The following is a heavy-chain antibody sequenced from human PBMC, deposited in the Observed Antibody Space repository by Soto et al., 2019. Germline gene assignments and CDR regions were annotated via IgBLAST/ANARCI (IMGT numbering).Heavy chain of an antibody. Sequence: SETLSLTCTVSGGSISSNSYFWGWIRQPPGKGLEWIANIFYSGSAYYNPSLKSRITISVDTSKNQFSLRLSSVTAADTAVYYCARQAGGGRHYYGMDVWGQGTTVTV. CDR3: ARQAGGGRHYYGMDV. CDR2: IFYSGSA. J-gene: IGHJ6*02. V-gene: IGHV4-39*01. D-gene: IGHD2-15*01. CDR1: GGSISSNSYF.